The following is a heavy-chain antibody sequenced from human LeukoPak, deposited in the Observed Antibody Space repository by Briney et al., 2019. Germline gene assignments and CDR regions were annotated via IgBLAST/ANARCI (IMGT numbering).Heavy chain of an antibody. CDR2: ISSSSSTT. V-gene: IGHV3-48*02. J-gene: IGHJ4*02. D-gene: IGHD3-22*01. CDR1: GFTFSSYI. CDR3: ARVNDYYGSHFDY. Sequence: GGSLRLSCAASGFTFSSYIMNWVRQAPGKGLEWVSYISSSSSTTYYADSVKGRFTISRDNAKNSLYLQMNSLRDEDTAAYYCARVNDYYGSHFDYWGQGTLVTVSS.